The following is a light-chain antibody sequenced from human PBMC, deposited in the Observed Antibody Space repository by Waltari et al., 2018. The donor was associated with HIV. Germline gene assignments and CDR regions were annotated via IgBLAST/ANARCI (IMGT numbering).Light chain of an antibody. CDR3: CSYAGSYTFGV. V-gene: IGLV2-11*01. CDR2: AVS. Sequence: QSALTQPRSVSGSPGQSVTISCTGTRSDVGGYNYVSWYQQHPGKAPKLMIYAVSKRPSGVPDRFSGSKSGNTASLTISGLQAEDEADYYCCSYAGSYTFGVFGTGTKVTVL. J-gene: IGLJ1*01. CDR1: RSDVGGYNY.